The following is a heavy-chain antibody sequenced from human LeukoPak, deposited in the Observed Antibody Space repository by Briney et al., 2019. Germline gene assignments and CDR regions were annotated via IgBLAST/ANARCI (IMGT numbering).Heavy chain of an antibody. CDR3: ARTPNTYYDFWSGYDY. Sequence: GGSLRLSCAASGFTFSSYAMHWVRQAPGKGLEWVAVISYDGSNKYYADSVKGRFTISRDNSKNTPYLQMNSLRAEDTAVYYCARTPNTYYDFWSGYDYWGQGTLVTVSS. V-gene: IGHV3-30-3*01. J-gene: IGHJ4*02. CDR1: GFTFSSYA. D-gene: IGHD3-3*01. CDR2: ISYDGSNK.